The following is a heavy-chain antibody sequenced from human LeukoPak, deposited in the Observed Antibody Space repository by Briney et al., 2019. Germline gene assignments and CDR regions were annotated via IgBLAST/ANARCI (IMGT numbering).Heavy chain of an antibody. Sequence: ASVKVSCKVSGYTFTSYDINWVRQATGQGLEWMGWMNANSGNTGYAQKFQGRVTMTRNTSISTAYMELSSLRSEDTAVYYCARRHPDCSGGSCYWFDPWGQGTLVTVSS. J-gene: IGHJ5*02. CDR1: GYTFTSYD. CDR2: MNANSGNT. D-gene: IGHD2-15*01. V-gene: IGHV1-8*01. CDR3: ARRHPDCSGGSCYWFDP.